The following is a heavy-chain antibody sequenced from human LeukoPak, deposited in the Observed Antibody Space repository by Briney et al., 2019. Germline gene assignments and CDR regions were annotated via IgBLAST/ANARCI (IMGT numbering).Heavy chain of an antibody. Sequence: GGSLRLSCAATGFPFSSYWMHWVRQAPGKGLVWVSRINSDGSSTSYADSVKGRFTISRDNAKNTLYLQMNSLRAEDTAVYYCARDTGYCGGDCPFDYWGQGTLVTVSS. J-gene: IGHJ4*02. CDR1: GFPFSSYW. V-gene: IGHV3-74*01. CDR3: ARDTGYCGGDCPFDY. CDR2: INSDGSST. D-gene: IGHD2-21*02.